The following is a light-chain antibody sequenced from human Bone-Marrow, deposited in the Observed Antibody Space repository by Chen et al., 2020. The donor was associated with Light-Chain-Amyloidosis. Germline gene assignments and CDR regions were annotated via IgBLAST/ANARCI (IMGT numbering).Light chain of an antibody. CDR2: SAS. Sequence: DIQMTQSPSSLSASVGDRVTITCRASQSSSSYLNWYQQKQGKDPKLLIYSASSLQSGVPSRFSVSGSGTDCTRTICSLQPEDFATFYCQQSYSTPITFGLGTRLEF. V-gene: IGKV1-39*01. CDR3: QQSYSTPIT. J-gene: IGKJ5*01. CDR1: QSSSSY.